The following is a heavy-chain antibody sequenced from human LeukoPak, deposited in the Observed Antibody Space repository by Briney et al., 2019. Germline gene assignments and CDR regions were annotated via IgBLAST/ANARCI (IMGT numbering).Heavy chain of an antibody. CDR2: IILIFGIA. J-gene: IGHJ3*02. V-gene: IGHV1-69*04. Sequence: ASVKVSCKASGGAFSSYTISWVRQAPGQGLEWMGRIILIFGIANYAQKFQGRVTITADKSTSTAYMELSSLRSEDTAVYYCARDSRDGYRRNDAFDIWGQGTMVTVSS. CDR1: GGAFSSYT. D-gene: IGHD5-24*01. CDR3: ARDSRDGYRRNDAFDI.